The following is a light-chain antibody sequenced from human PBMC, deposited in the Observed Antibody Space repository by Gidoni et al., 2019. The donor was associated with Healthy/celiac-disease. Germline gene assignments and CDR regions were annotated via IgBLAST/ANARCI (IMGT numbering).Light chain of an antibody. V-gene: IGLV1-40*01. CDR2: VNS. CDR1: SSNSGAGYD. J-gene: IGLJ2*01. Sequence: QSVLTQPPSVSGAPGPRVTISCTGSSSNSGAGYDVHWYQQLPGTAPQLLIFVNSHRPSGAPDRFSGSKSGTSASLAITGLQAEDEADYYCQSYDSSLSGVVFGGGTKLTVL. CDR3: QSYDSSLSGVV.